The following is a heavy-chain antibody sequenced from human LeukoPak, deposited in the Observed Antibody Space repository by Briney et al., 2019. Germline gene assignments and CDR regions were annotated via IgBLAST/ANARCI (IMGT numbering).Heavy chain of an antibody. Sequence: GSLRLSCAASGFTFSSYTMYWVRQAPGKGLEYVSAISSNGGSTYYANSVKGRFTTSRDNSKNTLYLQMGSLRGEDMAVYYCAREVNWRFDYWGQGTLVTVSS. J-gene: IGHJ4*02. D-gene: IGHD1-1*01. CDR3: AREVNWRFDY. CDR1: GFTFSSYT. V-gene: IGHV3-64*01. CDR2: ISSNGGST.